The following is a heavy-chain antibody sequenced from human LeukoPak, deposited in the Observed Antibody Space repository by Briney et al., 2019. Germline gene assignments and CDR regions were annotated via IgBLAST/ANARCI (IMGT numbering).Heavy chain of an antibody. CDR3: ARGQVVVAATPFYYYYYYMYV. CDR2: INNSGRT. J-gene: IGHJ6*03. V-gene: IGHV4-34*01. D-gene: IGHD2-15*01. CDR1: GGSFSGYY. Sequence: SETLSLTCAVYGGSFSGYYWSWIRQPPGKGLEWIGEINNSGRTNYHPSLKSRATISVNTSKNQFSLKLSSVTAANTAVYYCARGQVVVAATPFYYYYYYMYVWGKGTTVTVSS.